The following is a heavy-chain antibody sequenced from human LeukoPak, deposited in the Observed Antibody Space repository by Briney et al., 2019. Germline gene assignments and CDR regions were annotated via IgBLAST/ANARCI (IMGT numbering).Heavy chain of an antibody. CDR2: INPNSGGT. V-gene: IGHV1-2*02. J-gene: IGHJ3*02. CDR3: ARDFATTTVVTPSDAFEI. CDR1: GYTFTDYY. D-gene: IGHD4-23*01. Sequence: ASVKVSCKSSGYTFTDYYMQWMRQAPGQGLEWMGWINPNSGGTNYAQKFQGRVTMTRDTSISTAYMELSGLRSDDTAVYYCARDFATTTVVTPSDAFEIWGQGTMVTVSS.